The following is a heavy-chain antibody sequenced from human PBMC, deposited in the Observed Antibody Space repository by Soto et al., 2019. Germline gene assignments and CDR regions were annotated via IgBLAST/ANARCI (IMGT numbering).Heavy chain of an antibody. Sequence: QVQLVQSGAEVKKPGASVKVSCKASGYTFTSYDINWVRQATGQGLEWMGWMNPNSGNTGYAQKFQGRVTMTRNTSISTAYMELSSLRSEDTAVYYCARGRGRTTVGTYYYYGMDVWGQGTTVTVSS. V-gene: IGHV1-8*01. J-gene: IGHJ6*02. CDR2: MNPNSGNT. D-gene: IGHD3-10*01. CDR3: ARGRGRTTVGTYYYYGMDV. CDR1: GYTFTSYD.